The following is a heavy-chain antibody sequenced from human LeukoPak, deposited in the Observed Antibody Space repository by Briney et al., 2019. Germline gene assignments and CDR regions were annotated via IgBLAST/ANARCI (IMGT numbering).Heavy chain of an antibody. CDR2: IIPIFGTA. CDR3: ASEGADYGDYAFDY. CDR1: GGTFSSYA. D-gene: IGHD4-17*01. V-gene: IGHV1-69*13. J-gene: IGHJ4*02. Sequence: ASVKVSCKASGGTFSSYAISWVRQAPGQGLEWMGGIIPIFGTANYAQKFQGRVTITADESTSTAYMELSSLRSEDTAVYHCASEGADYGDYAFDYWGQGTLVTVSS.